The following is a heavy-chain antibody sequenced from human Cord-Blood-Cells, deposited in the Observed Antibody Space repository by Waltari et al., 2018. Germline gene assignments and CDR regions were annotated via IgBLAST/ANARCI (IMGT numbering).Heavy chain of an antibody. D-gene: IGHD3-22*01. CDR1: GGTFSSYA. V-gene: IGHV1-69*10. CDR3: ARAVERDYDSSGYYYVEAFDI. Sequence: QVQLVQSGAEVKKPGSSVKVSCKASGGTFSSYAISWVRQAPGQGLEWMGGIIPILGIANYAKKFQGRVTITADKSTSTAYMELSSLRSEDTAVYYCARAVERDYDSSGYYYVEAFDIWGQGTMVTVSS. CDR2: IIPILGIA. J-gene: IGHJ3*02.